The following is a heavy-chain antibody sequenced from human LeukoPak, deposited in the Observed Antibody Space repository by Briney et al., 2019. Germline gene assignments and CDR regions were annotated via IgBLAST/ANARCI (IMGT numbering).Heavy chain of an antibody. J-gene: IGHJ4*02. CDR2: INPNSGGT. CDR3: ARISVRVAVAGTGQLGY. D-gene: IGHD6-19*01. Sequence: ASVKVSCKASGYTFTGYYMHWVRQAPGQGLEWMGWINPNSGGTNYAQKFQGRVTMTRDTSIGTAYMELSRLRSDDTAVYYCARISVRVAVAGTGQLGYWGQGTLVTVSS. V-gene: IGHV1-2*02. CDR1: GYTFTGYY.